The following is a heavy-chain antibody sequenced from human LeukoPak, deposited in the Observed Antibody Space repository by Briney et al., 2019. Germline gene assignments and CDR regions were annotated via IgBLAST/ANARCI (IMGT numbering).Heavy chain of an antibody. D-gene: IGHD2-2*01. CDR2: INPNSGGT. J-gene: IGHJ5*02. CDR3: ARGFYCSSTSCYRNWFDP. V-gene: IGHV1-2*02. CDR1: GYTFTGYY. Sequence: ASVTVSCKASGYTFTGYYMHWVRQAPGQGLEWVGWINPNSGGTNYAQKFQGRVTMTRDTSISTAYMELSRLRSDDTAVYYCARGFYCSSTSCYRNWFDPWGQGTLVTVSS.